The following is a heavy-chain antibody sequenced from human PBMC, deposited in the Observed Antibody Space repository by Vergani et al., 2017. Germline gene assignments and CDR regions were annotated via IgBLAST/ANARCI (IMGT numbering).Heavy chain of an antibody. CDR1: GFSFSSYG. J-gene: IGHJ5*02. V-gene: IGHV3-30*18. CDR2: ISYDGSNK. D-gene: IGHD4-23*01. Sequence: QVQLVESGGGVVQPGKSLRLSCAASGFSFSSYGMHWVRQAPGKGLEWVAVISYDGSNKYYADSVKGRFTSSRDTSKNTLYLQMNSLRAEDTAVYYCAKDLPSGTYGGDWRAPWGQGTLVTVSS. CDR3: AKDLPSGTYGGDWRAP.